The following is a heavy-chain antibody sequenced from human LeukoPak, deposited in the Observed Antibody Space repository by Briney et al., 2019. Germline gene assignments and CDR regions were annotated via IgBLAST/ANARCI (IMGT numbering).Heavy chain of an antibody. Sequence: SETLSLTCIVSGGSISSNYWSWIRQPPGKGLEWLGYIHYSGSTNYNPSLKSRVTISVDTSKNQFSLKLSSVTAADTAMYFCARGPYSYDSSGAFDIWGQGTMVTVSS. CDR3: ARGPYSYDSSGAFDI. CDR1: GGSISSNY. CDR2: IHYSGST. V-gene: IGHV4-59*08. J-gene: IGHJ3*02. D-gene: IGHD3-22*01.